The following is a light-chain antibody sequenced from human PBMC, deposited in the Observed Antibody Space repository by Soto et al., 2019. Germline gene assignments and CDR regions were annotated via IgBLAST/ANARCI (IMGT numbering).Light chain of an antibody. V-gene: IGKV3-20*01. J-gene: IGKJ4*01. Sequence: EIVLTQSPGTLSLSPGERAALSCSASQSVSSSYLAWYQQKPGQAPRLLIYGASSRATGIPDRFSGSGSGTDFTLTISRLEPEDFAVYYCQQYGSSPRLTFGGGTKVDI. CDR1: QSVSSSY. CDR2: GAS. CDR3: QQYGSSPRLT.